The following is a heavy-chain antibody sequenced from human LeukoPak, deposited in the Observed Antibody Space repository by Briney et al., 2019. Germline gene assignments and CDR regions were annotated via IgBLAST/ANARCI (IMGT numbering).Heavy chain of an antibody. Sequence: PSETLSLTCAVYGGSFSGYYWSWIRQPPGKGLEWIGEINHSGSTNYNPSLKSRVTISVDTSKNQFSLKLSSVTAADTAVYYCARVAEVGATDYWGQGTLVTVSS. CDR1: GGSFSGYY. CDR3: ARVAEVGATDY. CDR2: INHSGST. D-gene: IGHD1-26*01. V-gene: IGHV4-34*01. J-gene: IGHJ4*02.